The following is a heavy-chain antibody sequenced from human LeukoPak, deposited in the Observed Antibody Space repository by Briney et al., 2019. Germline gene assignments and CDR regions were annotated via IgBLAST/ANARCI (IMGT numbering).Heavy chain of an antibody. V-gene: IGHV1-18*01. D-gene: IGHD5-12*01. J-gene: IGHJ4*02. CDR3: AREYPIVARSSPLDY. Sequence: GASVKVSCKASGYTFTSYGISWVRQAPGQGLEWMGWISTYNGNTNYAQKLQGRVTMTTDTSTSTAYMELRSLRYDDTAVYYCAREYPIVARSSPLDYWGQGTLVTVSS. CDR1: GYTFTSYG. CDR2: ISTYNGNT.